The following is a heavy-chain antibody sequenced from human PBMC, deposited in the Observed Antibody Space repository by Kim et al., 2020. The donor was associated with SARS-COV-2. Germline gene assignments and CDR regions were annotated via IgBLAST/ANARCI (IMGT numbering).Heavy chain of an antibody. Sequence: SRKGRFTISQNNSKNTLFLQMNPLRAEDTHVYYCAKDYDSNFLLRTFDSWGQGTLVTVSS. CDR3: AKDYDSNFLLRTFDS. D-gene: IGHD4-4*01. V-gene: IGHV3-23*01. J-gene: IGHJ4*02.